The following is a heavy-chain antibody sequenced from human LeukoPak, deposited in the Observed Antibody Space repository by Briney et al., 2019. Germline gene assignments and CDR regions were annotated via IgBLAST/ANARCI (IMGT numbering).Heavy chain of an antibody. CDR1: GFIFNNYC. CDR3: AIGSSGYFADL. J-gene: IGHJ5*02. Sequence: GGSLRLSCTAAGFIFNNYCLMWVRQAPGKGLEWVSGISNDGGGTTYADFVKGRFTISRDNSKNTLFLQMNSLRAEDTALYYCAIGSSGYFADLWGQGTLVTVSS. CDR2: ISNDGGGT. D-gene: IGHD3-22*01. V-gene: IGHV3-23*01.